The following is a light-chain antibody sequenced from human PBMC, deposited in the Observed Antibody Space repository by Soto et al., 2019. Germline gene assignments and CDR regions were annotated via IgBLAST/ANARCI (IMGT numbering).Light chain of an antibody. Sequence: EIVMTQSPATLSVSPGQRATLSCRASQSVSTNLAWYQHRPGQAHRLLIYGASTRATATPARFSGSGSGTEFTLTISSLQSQDFAIYYGQQYEKWPPWTFGQGTKVDIK. CDR1: QSVSTN. CDR2: GAS. CDR3: QQYEKWPPWT. J-gene: IGKJ1*01. V-gene: IGKV3-15*01.